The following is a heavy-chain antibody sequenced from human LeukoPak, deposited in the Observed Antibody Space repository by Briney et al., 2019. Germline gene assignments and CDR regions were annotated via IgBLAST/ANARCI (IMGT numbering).Heavy chain of an antibody. CDR3: AKVRGYSYGSLDY. CDR1: GFTFSTYA. V-gene: IGHV3-23*01. Sequence: PGGSLRLSCAASGFTFSTYAMTWVRQAPGKGLEWVSTITASGATTYYADSVKGRFTISRDNSKNTLYLQMNSLRAEDTAVYYCAKVRGYSYGSLDYWGQGTLVTVSS. D-gene: IGHD5-18*01. J-gene: IGHJ4*02. CDR2: ITASGATT.